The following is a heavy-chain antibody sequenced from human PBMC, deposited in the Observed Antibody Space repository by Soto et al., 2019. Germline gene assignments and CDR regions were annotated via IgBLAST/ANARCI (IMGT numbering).Heavy chain of an antibody. V-gene: IGHV3-30-3*01. J-gene: IGHJ6*02. CDR1: GFTFSSYA. CDR2: ISYDGSNK. CDR3: ARPWDPLGIQLWLRRYYYYGMDV. D-gene: IGHD5-18*01. Sequence: GSLRLSCAASGFTFSSYAMHWVRQAPGKGLEWVAVISYDGSNKYYADSVKGRFTISRDNSKNTLYLQMNSLRAEDTAVYYCARPWDPLGIQLWLRRYYYYGMDVWGQGATVTVSS.